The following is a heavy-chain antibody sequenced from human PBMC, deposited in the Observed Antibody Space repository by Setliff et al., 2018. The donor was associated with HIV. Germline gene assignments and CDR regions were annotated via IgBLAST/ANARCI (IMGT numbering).Heavy chain of an antibody. CDR3: ARAFYGISAGYYYFDV. Sequence: PSETLSLTCTVSGGSLSSGSYYWSWIRQPAGKGLEWIGRIYTSGSTNYNPSLKSRVTISVDTSRNQFSLNLSSVTAADAAVYYCARAFYGISAGYYYFDVWGQGALVTVSS. CDR1: GGSLSSGSYY. CDR2: IYTSGST. V-gene: IGHV4-61*02. J-gene: IGHJ4*02. D-gene: IGHD3-9*01.